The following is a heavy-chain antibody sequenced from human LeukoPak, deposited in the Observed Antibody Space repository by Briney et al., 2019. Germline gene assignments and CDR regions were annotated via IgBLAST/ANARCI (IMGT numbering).Heavy chain of an antibody. CDR3: ARDMDGGDPMYYFDY. V-gene: IGHV3-30*03. CDR2: ISYDGSNK. CDR1: GFTFSSYG. D-gene: IGHD2-21*02. J-gene: IGHJ4*02. Sequence: GGSLRLSCAASGFTFSSYGMHWVRQAPGKGLEWVAVISYDGSNKYYADSVKGRFTISRDNSKNTLYLQMNSLRAEDTAVYYCARDMDGGDPMYYFDYWGQGTLVTVSS.